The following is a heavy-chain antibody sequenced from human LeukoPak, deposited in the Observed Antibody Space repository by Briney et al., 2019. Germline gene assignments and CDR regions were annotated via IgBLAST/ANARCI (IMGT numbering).Heavy chain of an antibody. CDR1: GFTFSGSA. V-gene: IGHV3-73*01. CDR3: TRDSGTYNWFDP. CDR2: IDKKDKGYATAT. Sequence: PGGSLKLSCAASGFTFSGSAIHWVRQSSGKGLEWVGQIDKKDKGYATATAYAASVKGRFTFSRDDSINTAYLQMKSLKTEDTALYYCTRDSGTYNWFDPWGQGTLVTVSS. J-gene: IGHJ5*02. D-gene: IGHD1-26*01.